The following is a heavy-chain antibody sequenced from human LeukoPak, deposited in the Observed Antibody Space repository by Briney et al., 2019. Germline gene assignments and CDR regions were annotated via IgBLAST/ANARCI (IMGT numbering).Heavy chain of an antibody. CDR2: ISYDGSNK. Sequence: GGSLRLSCAASGFTFSSYAMHWVRQAPGKGLEWVAVISYDGSNKYYADSVKGRFTISRDNSKNTLYLQMNSLRAEDTAVYYCARGPRGWHFDYWGQGTLVTVSS. V-gene: IGHV3-30-3*01. CDR1: GFTFSSYA. D-gene: IGHD6-19*01. CDR3: ARGPRGWHFDY. J-gene: IGHJ4*02.